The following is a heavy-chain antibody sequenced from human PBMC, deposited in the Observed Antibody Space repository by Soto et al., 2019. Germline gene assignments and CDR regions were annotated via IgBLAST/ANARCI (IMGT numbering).Heavy chain of an antibody. CDR3: ARDYDMRGMDV. Sequence: GGSLRLSCAASGFPFSSYAMHWVRQAPGKGLEWVAVISYDGSNKYYADSVKGRFTISRDNSKNTLYLQMNSLRAEDTAVYYCARDYDMRGMDVWGQGTTVTVSS. V-gene: IGHV3-30-3*01. D-gene: IGHD3-3*01. CDR1: GFPFSSYA. CDR2: ISYDGSNK. J-gene: IGHJ6*02.